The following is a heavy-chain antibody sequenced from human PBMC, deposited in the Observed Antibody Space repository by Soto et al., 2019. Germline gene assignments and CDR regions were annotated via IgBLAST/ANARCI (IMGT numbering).Heavy chain of an antibody. D-gene: IGHD2-2*01. V-gene: IGHV1-8*01. CDR3: ASDMSTT. CDR1: GYTFTSHD. CDR2: MNPNSGHT. J-gene: IGHJ5*02. Sequence: QVQLVQSGAEVKNPGASVKVSCKASGYTFTSHDINWMRQATGQGLEWMGWMNPNSGHTNYAQKFQGRVTMTRDTYISTAYMELTNLRSEDTAIYYCASDMSTTWGQGTLVTVSS.